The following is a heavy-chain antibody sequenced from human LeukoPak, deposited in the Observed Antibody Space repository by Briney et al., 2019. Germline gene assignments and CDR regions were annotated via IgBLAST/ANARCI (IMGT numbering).Heavy chain of an antibody. V-gene: IGHV1-46*01. Sequence: GASVKVSCKASGYTFSIYNMHWVRQAPGQGLEWMGIINPSGGSTSYAQKFQGRVTMTRDTSTSTVYMELSSLRSEDTAVYYCAFSVGATTPFDYWGQGTLVTVSS. J-gene: IGHJ4*02. CDR3: AFSVGATTPFDY. CDR1: GYTFSIYN. D-gene: IGHD1-26*01. CDR2: INPSGGST.